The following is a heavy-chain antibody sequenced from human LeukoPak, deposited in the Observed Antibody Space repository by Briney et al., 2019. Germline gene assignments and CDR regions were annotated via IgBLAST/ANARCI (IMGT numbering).Heavy chain of an antibody. CDR1: GYTFTGYY. V-gene: IGHV1-2*02. Sequence: ASVKVSCKASGYTFTGYYMHWVRQAPGQGLEWMGWINPNSGGTNYAQKFQGRVTMTRDTSISTAYMELSRLRSDDTAVYYCARDQNYYDSSGYYGRALDYYYYMDVWGKGTTVTISS. CDR2: INPNSGGT. D-gene: IGHD3-22*01. CDR3: ARDQNYYDSSGYYGRALDYYYYMDV. J-gene: IGHJ6*03.